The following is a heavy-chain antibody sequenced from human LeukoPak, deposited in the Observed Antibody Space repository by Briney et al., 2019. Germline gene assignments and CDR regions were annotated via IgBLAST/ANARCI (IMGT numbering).Heavy chain of an antibody. J-gene: IGHJ4*02. CDR3: ARGMGNNMVRGVVIEPSDY. V-gene: IGHV3-23*01. D-gene: IGHD3-10*01. Sequence: GGSLRLSCVVSGFSFSSYAMSWVRQAPGKGLQWVSTISCSCAYTNYADSVKGRFTISRDNSDNTLFLQLNSLRGEDTAVYYWARGMGNNMVRGVVIEPSDYWGQGTLVTVSS. CDR2: ISCSCAYT. CDR1: GFSFSSYA.